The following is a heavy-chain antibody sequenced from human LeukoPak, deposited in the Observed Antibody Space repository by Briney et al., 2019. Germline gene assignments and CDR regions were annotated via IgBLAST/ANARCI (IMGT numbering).Heavy chain of an antibody. CDR2: ISSSGSTI. CDR3: ASAGYSLLYYYYYMDV. J-gene: IGHJ6*03. D-gene: IGHD5-18*01. V-gene: IGHV3-48*03. CDR1: GFTFSSYE. Sequence: GGSLRLSCAASGFTFSSYEMNWVRQAPGKGLEWVSYISSSGSTIYYADSVKGRFTISRDNAKNSLYLQMNSLRAEDTAVYYCASAGYSLLYYYYYMDVWGKGTTVTISS.